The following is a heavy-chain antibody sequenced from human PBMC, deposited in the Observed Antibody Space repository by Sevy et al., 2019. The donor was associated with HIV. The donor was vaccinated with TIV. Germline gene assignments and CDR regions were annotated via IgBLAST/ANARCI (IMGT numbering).Heavy chain of an antibody. Sequence: GGSLRLSCAASGFTFSDYYMSWIRQAPGKGLEWVSYISSSGSTIYYADSVKGRFTISRDNAKNSLYLQMNSLRAEDTVVYYCARDTKTGAGYCSSTSCGYYYYGMDVWGQGTTVTVSS. J-gene: IGHJ6*02. CDR3: ARDTKTGAGYCSSTSCGYYYYGMDV. CDR1: GFTFSDYY. CDR2: ISSSGSTI. V-gene: IGHV3-11*01. D-gene: IGHD2-2*03.